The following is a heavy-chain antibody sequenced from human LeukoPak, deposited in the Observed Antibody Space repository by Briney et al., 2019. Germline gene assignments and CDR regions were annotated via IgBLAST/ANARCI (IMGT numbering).Heavy chain of an antibody. CDR3: ARGVVVSPAPLYYMDV. J-gene: IGHJ6*03. Sequence: SEALSLTCAVSGYPINSGCYWGWIRQPPGRGLEWIGSIYHSGSTYYNPSLKSRVTMSVDTSKNQFSLKLSSVTAADTAVYYCARGVVVSPAPLYYMDVWGKGATVTVSS. D-gene: IGHD2-15*01. V-gene: IGHV4-38-2*01. CDR2: IYHSGST. CDR1: GYPINSGCY.